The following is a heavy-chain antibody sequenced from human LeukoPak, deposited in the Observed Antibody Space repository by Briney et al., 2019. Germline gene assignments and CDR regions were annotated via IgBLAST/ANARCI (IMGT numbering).Heavy chain of an antibody. V-gene: IGHV4-61*02. CDR3: VRGRYSSGWFKDKNWFDP. Sequence: PPETLSLTCTVSGDSISSGDYYWSWIRQPAGKGLEWIGRISSSGSTNYNPSLKSRVTISVDTSKNQFSLKLSSVTAADTAVYYCVRGRYSSGWFKDKNWFDPWGQGIPVTVSS. D-gene: IGHD6-19*01. CDR2: ISSSGST. J-gene: IGHJ5*02. CDR1: GDSISSGDYY.